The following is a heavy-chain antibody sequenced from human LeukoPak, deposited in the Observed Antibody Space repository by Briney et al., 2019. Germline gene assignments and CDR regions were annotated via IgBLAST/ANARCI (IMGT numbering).Heavy chain of an antibody. J-gene: IGHJ4*02. Sequence: ASVKVSCKASVYTFTGYYMHWVRQAPGQGLEWMGWINPNSGGTNYAQKFQGRVTMTRDTSISTAYMELSRLRSDDTAVYYCARALDLYSSGWYFGYWGQGTLVTVSS. D-gene: IGHD6-19*01. CDR3: ARALDLYSSGWYFGY. CDR1: VYTFTGYY. CDR2: INPNSGGT. V-gene: IGHV1-2*02.